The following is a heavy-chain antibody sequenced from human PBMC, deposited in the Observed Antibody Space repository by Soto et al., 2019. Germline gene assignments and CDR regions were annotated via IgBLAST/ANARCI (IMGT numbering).Heavy chain of an antibody. D-gene: IGHD4-17*01. Sequence: EVQLVESGGGLVQPGGSPRLSCAASGFTFSSYSMNWVRQAPGKGLEWVSYISSSSSTIYYADSVKGRFTISRDNAKNSLYLQMNSLRAEDTAVYYCARDYYGDYFRVDAFDIWGQGTMVTVSS. J-gene: IGHJ3*02. CDR3: ARDYYGDYFRVDAFDI. CDR2: ISSSSSTI. CDR1: GFTFSSYS. V-gene: IGHV3-48*01.